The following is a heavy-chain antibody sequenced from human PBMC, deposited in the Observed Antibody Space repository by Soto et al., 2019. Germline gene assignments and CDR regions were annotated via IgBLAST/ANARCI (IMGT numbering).Heavy chain of an antibody. J-gene: IGHJ4*02. D-gene: IGHD5-12*01. V-gene: IGHV3-23*01. CDR1: GFTFSCYA. CDR3: AKDLFGWLRYYFDY. CDR2: ISGSGGST. Sequence: GGSLRLSCAASGFTFSCYAMSWVRQAPGKGLEWVSAISGSGGSTYYADSVKGRFTISRDNSKNTLYLQMNSLRAEDTAVYYCAKDLFGWLRYYFDYWGQGTLVTVSS.